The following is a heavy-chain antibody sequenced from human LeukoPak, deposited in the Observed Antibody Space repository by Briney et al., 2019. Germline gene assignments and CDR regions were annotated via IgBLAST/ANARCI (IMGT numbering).Heavy chain of an antibody. CDR3: ARGPGTYYFDF. CDR1: GGSFSGYY. J-gene: IGHJ4*02. CDR2: VNHSGST. Sequence: SETLSLTCAVYGGSFSGYYWSWIRQPPGKGLEWIGEVNHSGSTNYNPSLKSRVTISVDTSKNQFSLKLSSVTPADTAGYYCARGPGTYYFDFWRQGTLVTVSS. V-gene: IGHV4-34*01. D-gene: IGHD3-10*01.